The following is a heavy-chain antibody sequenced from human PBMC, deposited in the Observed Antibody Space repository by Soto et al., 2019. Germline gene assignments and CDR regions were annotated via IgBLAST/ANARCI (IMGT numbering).Heavy chain of an antibody. V-gene: IGHV1-8*01. D-gene: IGHD2-15*01. CDR2: MNPNSGNT. J-gene: IGHJ3*02. CDR3: ARETYYSGENAFDI. CDR1: RYPFSSYD. Sequence: QVQLMQSGAEVKKPGASVKVSCKASRYPFSSYDIHWVRQATGQGLEWMAWMNPNSGNTAIAQKSQERVTMTRNTSTRIAYMELGSLRSEDTAVFYCARETYYSGENAFDIWGQGTMVTVSS.